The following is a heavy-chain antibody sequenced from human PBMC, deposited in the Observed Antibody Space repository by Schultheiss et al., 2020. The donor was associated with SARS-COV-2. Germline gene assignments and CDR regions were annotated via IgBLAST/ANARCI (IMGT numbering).Heavy chain of an antibody. Sequence: SETLSLTCTVSGGSISSSDYYWSWLRQPPGKGLEWIGYIYHSGSTNYNPSLKIRITISADTSKNQFSLKLSSVTAADTAVYSRAWGDMVVPAATISGVVYYCDYGMDVWGQGTPVTVSS. CDR2: IYHSGST. D-gene: IGHD2-2*01. V-gene: IGHV4-30-4*01. CDR1: GGSISSSDYY. CDR3: AWGDMVVPAATISGVVYYCDYGMDV. J-gene: IGHJ6*02.